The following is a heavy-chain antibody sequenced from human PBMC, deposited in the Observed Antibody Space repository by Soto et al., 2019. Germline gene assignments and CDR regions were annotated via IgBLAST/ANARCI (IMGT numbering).Heavy chain of an antibody. CDR3: AKCYYDSSGYPLFDY. CDR1: GFTFSSYA. Sequence: LRLSCAASGFTFSSYAMSWVRQAPGKGLEWVSAISGSGGSTYYGDSVKGRFTISRDNSKNTLYLQMNSLRAEDTAVYYCAKCYYDSSGYPLFDYWRQGHLVTVSS. J-gene: IGHJ4*02. D-gene: IGHD3-22*01. CDR2: ISGSGGST. V-gene: IGHV3-23*01.